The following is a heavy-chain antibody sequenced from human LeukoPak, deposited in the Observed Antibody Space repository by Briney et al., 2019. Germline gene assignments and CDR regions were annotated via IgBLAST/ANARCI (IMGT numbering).Heavy chain of an antibody. V-gene: IGHV4-59*01. J-gene: IGHJ4*02. D-gene: IGHD1-14*01. CDR3: ARDTTAAFFFDY. Sequence: PSETLSLTCTVCGGSIRSYYWSWIRQPPGKGLKWIGYIYYSGSTNYNPSLKSRVTISVDTSKNQFSLKLNSVTAADTAVYYCARDTTAAFFFDYWGQGTLVTVSS. CDR2: IYYSGST. CDR1: GGSIRSYY.